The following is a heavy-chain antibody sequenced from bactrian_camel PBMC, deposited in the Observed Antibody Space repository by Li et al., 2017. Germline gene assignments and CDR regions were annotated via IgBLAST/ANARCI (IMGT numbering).Heavy chain of an antibody. Sequence: VQLVESGGGPVQAGGSLKLACVASGDTGSGYCMGWFRQAPGKEREGVAAIFSGGRNPPPPHYADSVKGRFAISRDKAGNTLYLQMNSLEPEDTAMYYCAVDSIDRGYDLLTERHYNIWGQGTQVTVS. CDR3: AVDSIDRGYDLLTERHYNI. CDR1: GDTGSGYC. D-gene: IGHD1*01. J-gene: IGHJ4*01. CDR2: IFSGGRNPPPP. V-gene: IGHV3S31*01.